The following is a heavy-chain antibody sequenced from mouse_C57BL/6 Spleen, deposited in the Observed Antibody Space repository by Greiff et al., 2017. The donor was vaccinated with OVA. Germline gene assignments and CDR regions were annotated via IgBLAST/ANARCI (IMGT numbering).Heavy chain of an antibody. CDR1: GYSFTGYF. J-gene: IGHJ1*03. CDR2: INPYNGDT. D-gene: IGHD2-10*02. Sequence: EVQGVESGPELVKPGDSVKISCKASGYSFTGYFMNWVMQSHGKSLEWIGRINPYNGDTFYNQKFKGKATLTVDKSSSTAHMELRSLTSEDSAVYYCARGGYGNDWYFDVWGTGTTVTVSS. CDR3: ARGGYGNDWYFDV. V-gene: IGHV1-20*01.